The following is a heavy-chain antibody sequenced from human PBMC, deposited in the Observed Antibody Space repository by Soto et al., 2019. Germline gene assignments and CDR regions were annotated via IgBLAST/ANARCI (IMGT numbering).Heavy chain of an antibody. CDR2: AYYRSQWYI. V-gene: IGHV6-1*01. Sequence: SQTLSLTCVISGDSVSCDTSAWNWIRQSPSRGLEWLGRAYYRSQWYIDFAGSVKGRLTINPDTSKNEVSLHLKSVTPEDTAMYYCAREFEATSLDVLGPGTTVTVSS. J-gene: IGHJ6*02. CDR3: AREFEATSLDV. D-gene: IGHD1-1*01. CDR1: GDSVSCDTSA.